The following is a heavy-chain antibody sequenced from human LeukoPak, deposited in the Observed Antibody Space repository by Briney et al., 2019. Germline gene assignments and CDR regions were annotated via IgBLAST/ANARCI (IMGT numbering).Heavy chain of an antibody. V-gene: IGHV3-30*18. J-gene: IGHJ2*01. CDR2: ISDDGSNK. CDR1: GLTFSTYG. Sequence: PGRSLRLSCTASGLTFSTYGMHWVRQAPGKGLDWVAIISDDGSNKYYADSVQGRVTISRDNSKNTLYLQVSSLRTEDTAVYYCAKDSGVVAGHWYFYLWGRGTLVSVSS. D-gene: IGHD3-10*01. CDR3: AKDSGVVAGHWYFYL.